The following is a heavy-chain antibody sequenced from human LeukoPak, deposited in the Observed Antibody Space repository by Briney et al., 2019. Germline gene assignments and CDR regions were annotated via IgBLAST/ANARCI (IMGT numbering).Heavy chain of an antibody. CDR3: ATGVPAAANYYYYGMDV. D-gene: IGHD2-2*01. V-gene: IGHV1-24*01. CDR2: FDPEDGET. CDR1: GYTLTELS. J-gene: IGHJ6*02. Sequence: ASVKVSCKVSGYTLTELSMHWVRQAPGKGLEWMGGFDPEDGETIYAQKFQGRVTMTEDTSTDTAYMELSSLGSEDTAVYYCATGVPAAANYYYYGMDVWGQGTTVTVSS.